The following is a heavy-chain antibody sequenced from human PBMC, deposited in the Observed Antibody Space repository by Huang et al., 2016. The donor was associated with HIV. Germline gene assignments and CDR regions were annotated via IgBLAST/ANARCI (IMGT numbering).Heavy chain of an antibody. CDR1: GFTFSTYN. J-gene: IGHJ3*02. CDR3: ARFGSYYYGSGSYLDAFDI. V-gene: IGHV3-48*01. Sequence: EVQLMESGGGLVQPGGSLRLSCAASGFTFSTYNMNWVRQAAGKGLEWVSYITGSSGSIYYADSVKGRFTISRDNAKNSLYLQMNSLRAEDTAVYYCARFGSYYYGSGSYLDAFDIWGQGTMVTVSS. CDR2: ITGSSGSI. D-gene: IGHD3-10*01.